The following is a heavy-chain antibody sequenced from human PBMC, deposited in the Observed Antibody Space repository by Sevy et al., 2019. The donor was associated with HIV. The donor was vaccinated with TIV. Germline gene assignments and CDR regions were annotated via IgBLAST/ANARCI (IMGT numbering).Heavy chain of an antibody. V-gene: IGHV4-34*01. CDR1: GGSFSGYY. CDR2: IKHSGST. D-gene: IGHD2-2*01. CDR3: ARGGKYCCSTSCYARHFDY. J-gene: IGHJ4*02. Sequence: SETLSLTCAVYGGSFSGYYWSWIRQPPGKGLEWIGEIKHSGSTNYNPSLKSRDTISVDTSKNQFSLKLSSVTAVDTAVYYCARGGKYCCSTSCYARHFDYWGQGTLVTVSS.